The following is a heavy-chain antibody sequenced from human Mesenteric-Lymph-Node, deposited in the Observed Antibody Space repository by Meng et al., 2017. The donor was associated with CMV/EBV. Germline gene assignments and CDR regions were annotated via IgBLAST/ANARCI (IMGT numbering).Heavy chain of an antibody. Sequence: SGPTLVKPTETLTLTCTFSGFSLSTSGVGVGWFRRPPGKALEWLALIYWNDDKRNSPSLDNSLTITKDTSKNQVVLTMTNMDPVDTATYYCARSFWYDSWSGYYYNWFDPWGQGTLVTVSS. CDR3: ARSFWYDSWSGYYYNWFDP. CDR2: IYWNDDK. CDR1: GFSLSTSGVG. D-gene: IGHD3-3*01. V-gene: IGHV2-5*01. J-gene: IGHJ5*02.